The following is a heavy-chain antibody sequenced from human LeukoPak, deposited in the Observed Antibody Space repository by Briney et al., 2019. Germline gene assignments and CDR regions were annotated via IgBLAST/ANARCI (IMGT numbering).Heavy chain of an antibody. CDR2: INPNSGGT. CDR1: GYSFTAYY. V-gene: IGHV1-2*02. D-gene: IGHD3-10*01. J-gene: IGHJ4*02. Sequence: ASVKVSCKAYGYSFTAYYIHLVRQAPGQGLEYMGWINPNSGGTNSSQRFQDRVTLTRDTSISTAFMELTSLTSDDTAVYYCARAYGSGSSYHPDYWGQGTLVTVSS. CDR3: ARAYGSGSSYHPDY.